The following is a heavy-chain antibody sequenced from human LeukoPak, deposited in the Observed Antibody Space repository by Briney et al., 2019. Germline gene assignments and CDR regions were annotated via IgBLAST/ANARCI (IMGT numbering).Heavy chain of an antibody. D-gene: IGHD1-14*01. Sequence: PGGSLRLSCAASGFNFTTYWMSWVRQAPGKGLEWVANINQDGSEIYYVDSVKGRFTISRDNAKASLYLQMNSLRAEDTALYYCASDRGITATHYYFDYWGQGTLVTVSS. V-gene: IGHV3-7*01. CDR2: INQDGSEI. J-gene: IGHJ4*02. CDR3: ASDRGITATHYYFDY. CDR1: GFNFTTYW.